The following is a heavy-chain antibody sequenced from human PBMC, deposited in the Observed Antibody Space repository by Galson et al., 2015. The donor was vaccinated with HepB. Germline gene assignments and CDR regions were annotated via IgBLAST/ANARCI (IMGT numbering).Heavy chain of an antibody. J-gene: IGHJ4*02. CDR3: ARAVPESFDFWSVYSHFDS. D-gene: IGHD3-3*01. CDR2: IIPIFGTT. CDR1: GSTLSNYG. Sequence: SVKVSCKASGSTLSNYGINWVRQAPGQGLEWMGGIIPIFGTTNYAQKFQGRVTLIAAKSTSKAYMKLSSLTSEDTAVYFCARAVPESFDFWSVYSHFDSCGQATVVTVAS. V-gene: IGHV1-69*06.